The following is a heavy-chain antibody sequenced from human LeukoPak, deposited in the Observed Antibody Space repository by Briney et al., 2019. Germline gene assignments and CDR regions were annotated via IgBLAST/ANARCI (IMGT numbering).Heavy chain of an antibody. D-gene: IGHD5-24*01. CDR2: IKEDGTET. J-gene: IGHJ4*02. CDR3: AKEGRSLQTY. V-gene: IGHV3-7*03. Sequence: GGSLRLSCAASGFMSSSNWMSWVRLAPGKGLEWVANIKEDGTETYYVDSVKGRFTISRDNAKNSLYLQMNSLRVEDTAVYYCAKEGRSLQTYWGQGTLVTVSS. CDR1: GFMSSSNW.